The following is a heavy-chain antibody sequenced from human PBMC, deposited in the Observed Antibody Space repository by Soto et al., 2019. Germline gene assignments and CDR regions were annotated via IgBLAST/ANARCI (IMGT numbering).Heavy chain of an antibody. CDR3: PRVGRNQQYEDYYMAV. CDR1: GFPFSSYD. CDR2: IGTAGDT. Sequence: GVLRLFCAASGFPFSSYDMPLVPQGTGKGRGGVSAIGTAGDTYYPGSVKGRSTISRKNAKTSLYLKMNSRRAGDTAVYYCPRVGRNQQYEDYYMAVWGKGTTAT. J-gene: IGHJ6*03. V-gene: IGHV3-13*01. D-gene: IGHD1-1*01.